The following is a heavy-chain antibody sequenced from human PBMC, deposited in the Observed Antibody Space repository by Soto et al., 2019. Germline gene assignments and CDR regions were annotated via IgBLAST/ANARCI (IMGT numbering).Heavy chain of an antibody. D-gene: IGHD3-10*01. CDR3: ARGSPDYYGSGSYYNVDY. CDR2: IYYSGST. Sequence: PSETLSLTCTVSGGSISSYYWNWIRQPPGKGLEWIGYIYYSGSTNYNPSLKSRVTISVDTSKNQFSLKLSSVTAADTAMYYCARGSPDYYGSGSYYNVDYWGQGTLVTVS. CDR1: GGSISSYY. V-gene: IGHV4-59*01. J-gene: IGHJ4*02.